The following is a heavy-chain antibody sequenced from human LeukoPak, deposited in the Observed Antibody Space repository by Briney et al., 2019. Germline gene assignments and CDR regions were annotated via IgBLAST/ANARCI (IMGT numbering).Heavy chain of an antibody. D-gene: IGHD3-16*01. CDR2: MNTDGSEK. V-gene: IGHV3-7*01. CDR3: VRAVGGADPH. Sequence: GGSLRLSCAASGFTFNTYGMNWVRQAPGKGLEWVANMNTDGSEKYYVDSVKGRFTISRDNARNSVYLQMNSLRAEDTAVYYCVRAVGGADPHWGQGTLVTVSS. CDR1: GFTFNTYG. J-gene: IGHJ4*02.